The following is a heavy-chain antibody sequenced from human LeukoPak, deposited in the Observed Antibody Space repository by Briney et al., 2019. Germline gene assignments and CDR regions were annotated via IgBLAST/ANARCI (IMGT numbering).Heavy chain of an antibody. CDR2: IKFDESAT. V-gene: IGHV3-74*01. Sequence: PGGSLRLSCAASGFTFSSYWMHWVRHAPGKGLVWVSRIKFDESATNYADSVKGRFTISRDNSKNTLYLQMNSLRAEDTAVYYCAKVSSYGYYFDYWGQGTLVTVSS. CDR1: GFTFSSYW. J-gene: IGHJ4*02. D-gene: IGHD5-18*01. CDR3: AKVSSYGYYFDY.